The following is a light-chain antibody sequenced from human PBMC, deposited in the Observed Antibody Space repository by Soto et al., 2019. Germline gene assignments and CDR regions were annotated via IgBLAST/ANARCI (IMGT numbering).Light chain of an antibody. CDR3: QQRSNWPGT. J-gene: IGKJ1*01. V-gene: IGKV3D-20*02. Sequence: IGLTQSPGTLSLSPGERATLSCLASQSVSSNYLAWYQQKPGQAPRLLIYGASSRATGIPDRFSGSGSGTDFTFTISSLEPEDFAVYYCQQRSNWPGTFGQGTKVDIK. CDR1: QSVSSNY. CDR2: GAS.